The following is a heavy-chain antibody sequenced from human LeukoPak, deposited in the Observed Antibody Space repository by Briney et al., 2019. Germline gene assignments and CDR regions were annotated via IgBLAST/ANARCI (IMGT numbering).Heavy chain of an antibody. J-gene: IGHJ4*02. Sequence: GGSLRLSCAASGFTFSSYAMSWVRQAPGKGLEWVSAINGIGGSTYYADSVKGRFTISRDNSKNTLYLQMNSLRAEDTAVYYCAKAPTETTVTTLGYWGQGTLVTVSS. V-gene: IGHV3-23*01. CDR2: INGIGGST. D-gene: IGHD4-17*01. CDR1: GFTFSSYA. CDR3: AKAPTETTVTTLGY.